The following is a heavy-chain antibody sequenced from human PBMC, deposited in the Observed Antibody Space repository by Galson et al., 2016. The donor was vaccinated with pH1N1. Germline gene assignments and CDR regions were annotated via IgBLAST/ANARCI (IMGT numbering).Heavy chain of an antibody. CDR1: GFNFSNHW. Sequence: SLRLSCAGSGFNFSNHWMAWVRQAPGKGLEWVAHVNKERIEENYIDSVTGRFIITRDNAKKSVFLQMYSLRGDDTALYYCARVQVSAFFSMDHWGQGALVTVSS. CDR2: VNKERIEE. D-gene: IGHD2-8*01. CDR3: ARVQVSAFFSMDH. V-gene: IGHV3-7*03. J-gene: IGHJ4*02.